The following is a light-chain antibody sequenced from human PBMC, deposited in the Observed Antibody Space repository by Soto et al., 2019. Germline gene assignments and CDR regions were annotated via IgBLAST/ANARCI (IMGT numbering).Light chain of an antibody. J-gene: IGLJ3*02. CDR3: VAWDDSLSGRV. CDR2: RND. CDR1: GSNIGSHD. Sequence: QSVLTQPPSASGTPGQRVTISCSGSGSNIGSHDVYWYQHLPGTAPKDLIYRNDQRPSGVPDRFSASRSGTSASLAISGLRSEDEADYYCVAWDDSLSGRVFGGGTKVTVL. V-gene: IGLV1-47*02.